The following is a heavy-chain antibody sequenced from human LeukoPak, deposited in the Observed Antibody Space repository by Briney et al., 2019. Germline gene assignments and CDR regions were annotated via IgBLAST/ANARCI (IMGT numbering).Heavy chain of an antibody. Sequence: PGRSLRLSCEASGFTFSSYAIHWVRQAPGKGLEWVAVISCDGSNKYYADSVKGRSTISRDNSKNTLSLQMNSLRPDDTAMYYCAKSRGPYTSGWPKDYWGQGTLVTVSS. CDR2: ISCDGSNK. CDR3: AKSRGPYTSGWPKDY. J-gene: IGHJ4*02. V-gene: IGHV3-30*18. CDR1: GFTFSSYA. D-gene: IGHD6-19*01.